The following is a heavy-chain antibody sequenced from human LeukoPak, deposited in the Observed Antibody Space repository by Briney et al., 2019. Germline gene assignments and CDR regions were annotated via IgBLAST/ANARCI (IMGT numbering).Heavy chain of an antibody. J-gene: IGHJ4*02. Sequence: ASVKVSCKASGYTFTTHDLTWVRQATGQWLEWMGWMNPGSGDTAYAQKFQGRVTMTRDTSMSTAYMELNSLGSEDTAIYYCARGLGDYNTDWFPVSGYWGQGTQVTVSS. CDR1: GYTFTTHD. CDR3: ARGLGDYNTDWFPVSGY. V-gene: IGHV1-8*01. CDR2: MNPGSGDT. D-gene: IGHD3-9*01.